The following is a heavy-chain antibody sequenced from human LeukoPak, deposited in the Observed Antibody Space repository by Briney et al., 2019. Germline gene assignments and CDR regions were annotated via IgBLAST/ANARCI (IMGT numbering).Heavy chain of an antibody. D-gene: IGHD6-6*01. J-gene: IGHJ4*02. CDR2: IYYSGST. V-gene: IGHV4-39*07. CDR1: GGSISSSSYY. Sequence: SETLSLTCTVSGGSISSSSYYWGWIRQPPGKGLEWIGSIYYSGSTHYNPSLKSRVTISVDTSKNQFSLKLSSVTAADTAVYYCARGSGSIAAYFDYWGQGTLVTVSS. CDR3: ARGSGSIAAYFDY.